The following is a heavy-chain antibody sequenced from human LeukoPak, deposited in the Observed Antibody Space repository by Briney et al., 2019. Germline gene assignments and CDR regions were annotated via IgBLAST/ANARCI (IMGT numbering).Heavy chain of an antibody. Sequence: GRSLRLSCAASGFTFSSYAMHWVRQAPGKGLEWVAVISYDGSNKYYADSVKGRFTISRDNSKNTLYLQMNSLRAEDTALYYCAKVYGGYSYGLDYWGQGTLVTVSS. D-gene: IGHD5-18*01. J-gene: IGHJ4*02. CDR3: AKVYGGYSYGLDY. CDR2: ISYDGSNK. V-gene: IGHV3-30*04. CDR1: GFTFSSYA.